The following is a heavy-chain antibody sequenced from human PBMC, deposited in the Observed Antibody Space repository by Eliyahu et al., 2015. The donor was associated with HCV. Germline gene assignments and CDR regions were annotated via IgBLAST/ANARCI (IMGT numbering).Heavy chain of an antibody. D-gene: IGHD5-12*01. CDR2: IYYSGST. Sequence: QVQLQESGPGLVKPSETLSLTCTVSGGSISSYYWSWXRQPPGKGLEWIGYIYYSGSTNYNPSLKSRVTISVDTSKNQFSLKLSSVTAADTAVYYCARRGSEDGDYWGQGTLVTVSS. V-gene: IGHV4-59*08. J-gene: IGHJ4*02. CDR3: ARRGSEDGDY. CDR1: GGSISSYY.